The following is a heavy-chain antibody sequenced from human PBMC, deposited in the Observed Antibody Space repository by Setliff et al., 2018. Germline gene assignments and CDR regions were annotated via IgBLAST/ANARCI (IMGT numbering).Heavy chain of an antibody. Sequence: PSETLSLTCTVSGGSISSHYWSWIRQPPGKGLEWIGEIYHDGNDKYTPSVHYSLSLKSRVTISIDKSNNHFSLNLTSMTAADTAVYYCAKGGGRYHSGSWGQRILVTVSS. J-gene: IGHJ4*02. V-gene: IGHV4-59*11. CDR2: IYHDGND. D-gene: IGHD1-1*01. CDR1: GGSISSHY. CDR3: AKGGGRYHSGS.